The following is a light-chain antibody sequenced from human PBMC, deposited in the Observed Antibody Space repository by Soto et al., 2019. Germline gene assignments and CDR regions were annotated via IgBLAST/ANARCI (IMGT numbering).Light chain of an antibody. Sequence: VGLTQSPATLSLSPGERATLSCRASESFSNYVAWYQHKPGQTPRLLIHDASTRATGVPARFSGSGSGTDFTLTISSLESEDFGVYYCQHRGNWPLLTFGGGTKVDIK. V-gene: IGKV3-11*01. CDR2: DAS. CDR1: ESFSNY. J-gene: IGKJ4*01. CDR3: QHRGNWPLLT.